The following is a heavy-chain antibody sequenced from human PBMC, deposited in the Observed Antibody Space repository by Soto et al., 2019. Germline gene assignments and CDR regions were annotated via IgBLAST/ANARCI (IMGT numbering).Heavy chain of an antibody. V-gene: IGHV4-61*02. D-gene: IGHD3-10*01. CDR2: IYITGST. Sequence: SETLSLTCAVSGGSITSSGYSWTWIRQTARTGLEWIGRIYITGSTNIHPSLKSRVARSVDTAKNQFSLKLTSATAEDTAVYYCARGGRDGFDLWGQGTMVTVSS. J-gene: IGHJ3*01. CDR1: GGSITSSGYS. CDR3: ARGGRDGFDL.